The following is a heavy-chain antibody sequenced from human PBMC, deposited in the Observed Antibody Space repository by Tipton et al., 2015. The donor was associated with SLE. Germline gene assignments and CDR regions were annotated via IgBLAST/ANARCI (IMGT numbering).Heavy chain of an antibody. J-gene: IGHJ4*02. Sequence: TLSLTCAVYGGSFSDYYWNWIRQPPGKGLEWIGEVNHSGSTSYNPSLKSRVIISADTPKNQFSLKLNSVTAADTAVYYCARHYGSGTYPLDYWGQGTLVTVSS. CDR2: VNHSGST. CDR3: ARHYGSGTYPLDY. D-gene: IGHD3-10*01. V-gene: IGHV4-34*01. CDR1: GGSFSDYY.